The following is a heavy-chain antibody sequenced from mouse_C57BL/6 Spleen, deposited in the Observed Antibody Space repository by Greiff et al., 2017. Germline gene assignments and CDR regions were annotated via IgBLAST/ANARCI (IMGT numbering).Heavy chain of an antibody. CDR3: ARRVGPCYAMDY. CDR2: IYWADDK. V-gene: IGHV8-12*01. J-gene: IGHJ4*01. CDR1: GFSLSTSGMG. Sequence: QVTLNESGPGLLQSSQTLSLTYSFSGFSLSTSGMGVGWIRQPSGKGLEWLAHIYWADDKRYNPSLKSRLTISKDTSRNQVFLKITRVDTADTATYYCARRVGPCYAMDYWGQGTSVTGSS.